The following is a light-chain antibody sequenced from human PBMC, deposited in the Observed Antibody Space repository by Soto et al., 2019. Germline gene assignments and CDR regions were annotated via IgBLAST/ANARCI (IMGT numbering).Light chain of an antibody. Sequence: EIVLTQSPGTLSLSPGERATLSCRASQSVSNNYLAWYQQKPGQAPRLLIYGASNRATGIPARFSGSGSGTDFTLTISSLEPEDFPVYYCQQSSNWPWTSGQGTKVDIK. J-gene: IGKJ1*01. CDR3: QQSSNWPWT. CDR2: GAS. CDR1: QSVSNNY. V-gene: IGKV3-11*01.